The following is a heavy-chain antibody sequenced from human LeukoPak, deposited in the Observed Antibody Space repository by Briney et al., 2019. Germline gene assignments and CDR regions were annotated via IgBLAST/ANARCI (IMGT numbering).Heavy chain of an antibody. CDR1: GFTFSGYS. Sequence: GGSLRLSCAASGFTFSGYSMNWVRQAPGKGLEWVSYISSSSSTIYYADSVKGRFTISKDNAKNSLYLQMNSLRAEDTAVYYCARGPHPSTYYNGMDVWGQGTTVTVSS. J-gene: IGHJ6*02. V-gene: IGHV3-48*01. CDR2: ISSSSSTI. CDR3: ARGPHPSTYYNGMDV.